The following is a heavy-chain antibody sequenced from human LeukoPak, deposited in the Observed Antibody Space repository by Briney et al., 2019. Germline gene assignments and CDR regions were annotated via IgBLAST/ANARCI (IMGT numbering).Heavy chain of an antibody. CDR1: GFTFDDYA. D-gene: IGHD3-22*01. CDR3: AKSLYYYYDSSGYGFDY. J-gene: IGHJ4*02. Sequence: PGGPLRLSCAASGFTFDDYAMHWVRQAPGKGLEWVSGISWNSGSIGYADSVKGRFTISRDNAKNSLYLQMNSLRAEDTALYYCAKSLYYYYDSSGYGFDYWGQGTLVTVSS. CDR2: ISWNSGSI. V-gene: IGHV3-9*01.